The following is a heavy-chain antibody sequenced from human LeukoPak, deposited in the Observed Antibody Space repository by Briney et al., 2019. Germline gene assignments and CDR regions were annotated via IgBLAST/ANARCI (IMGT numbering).Heavy chain of an antibody. J-gene: IGHJ6*03. CDR3: ERDWPELGYCSSTSCSYYYYMDV. V-gene: IGHV4-59*01. D-gene: IGHD2-2*01. Sequence: SETLSLTCTVSGGSISSYYWSWIRQPPGKGLEWIGYIYYSGSTNYNPSLKSRVTISVDTSKNQFSLKLSSVTAADTAVYYCERDWPELGYCSSTSCSYYYYMDVWGKGTTVTVSS. CDR2: IYYSGST. CDR1: GGSISSYY.